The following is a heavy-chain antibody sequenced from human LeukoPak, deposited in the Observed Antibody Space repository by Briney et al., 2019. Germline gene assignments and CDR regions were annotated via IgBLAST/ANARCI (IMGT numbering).Heavy chain of an antibody. D-gene: IGHD5-18*01. Sequence: GGSLRLSCAASGFTFDDYAMHWVRQAPGKGLEWVSLISGDGGSTYYADSVKGRFTISRDNSKNSLYLQMNSLRTEDTALYYCAKDIASTPIQQLWAPGDYWGQGTLVTVSS. CDR2: ISGDGGST. J-gene: IGHJ4*02. V-gene: IGHV3-43*02. CDR1: GFTFDDYA. CDR3: AKDIASTPIQQLWAPGDY.